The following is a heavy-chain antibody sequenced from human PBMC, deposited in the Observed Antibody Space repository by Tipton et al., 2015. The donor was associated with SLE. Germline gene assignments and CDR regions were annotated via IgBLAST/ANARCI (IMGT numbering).Heavy chain of an antibody. CDR2: IYSSGST. V-gene: IGHV4-39*07. J-gene: IGHJ4*02. CDR3: ARGGASVLIRICYFDY. D-gene: IGHD2-8*01. Sequence: TLSLTCTVSGGSISSSKYYWGWIRQPPGKGLEWIGSIYSSGSTYYNPSLKSRVSISVDTSKNQFFLNLRSVTAADTAVYFCARGGASVLIRICYFDYWGQGSLVTVSP. CDR1: GGSISSSKYY.